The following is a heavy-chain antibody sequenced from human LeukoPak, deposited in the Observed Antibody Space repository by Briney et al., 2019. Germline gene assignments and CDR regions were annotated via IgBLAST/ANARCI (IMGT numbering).Heavy chain of an antibody. CDR3: ARGGDILTGYYPRLVFDY. CDR2: IYYSGST. V-gene: IGHV4-59*01. J-gene: IGHJ4*02. CDR1: GGSISSYY. Sequence: LETLSLTCTVSGGSISSYYWSWIRQPPGKGLEWIGYIYYSGSTNYNPSLKSRVTISVDTSKNQFSLKLSSVTAADTAVYYCARGGDILTGYYPRLVFDYWGQGTLVTVSS. D-gene: IGHD3-9*01.